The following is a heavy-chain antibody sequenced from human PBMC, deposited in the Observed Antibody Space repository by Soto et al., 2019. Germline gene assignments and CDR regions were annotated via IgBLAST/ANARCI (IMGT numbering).Heavy chain of an antibody. Sequence: QVQLVQSGAEVKKPGASVKVSCKASGYTFTGYYMHWVRQAPGQGLEWMGWINPNSGGTNYAQKFQGWVTMTRDTSISPAYMELSRLRSDDTAVYYCARDVSILYQDSIQFDYWGQGTLVTVSS. D-gene: IGHD2-8*01. CDR1: GYTFTGYY. CDR3: ARDVSILYQDSIQFDY. CDR2: INPNSGGT. J-gene: IGHJ4*02. V-gene: IGHV1-2*04.